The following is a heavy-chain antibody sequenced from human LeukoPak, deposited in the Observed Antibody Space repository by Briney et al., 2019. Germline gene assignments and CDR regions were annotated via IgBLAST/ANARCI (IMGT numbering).Heavy chain of an antibody. CDR3: ARDINSGWSFDY. CDR1: GFTFSSYG. J-gene: IGHJ4*02. V-gene: IGHV3-33*01. Sequence: GGSLRLSCAASGFTFSSYGMHWVRQAPGKGLEWVAVIWYDGSNKYYADTVKGRFTISRDNSKNTLYLQMNSLRAEDTAVYYCARDINSGWSFDYWGQGTLVTVPS. CDR2: IWYDGSNK. D-gene: IGHD6-19*01.